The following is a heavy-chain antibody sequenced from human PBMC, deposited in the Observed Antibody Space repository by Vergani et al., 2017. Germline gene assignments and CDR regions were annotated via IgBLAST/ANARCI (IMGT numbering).Heavy chain of an antibody. J-gene: IGHJ6*03. CDR3: AKTAYQLQYYYYYYYMDV. D-gene: IGHD2-2*01. CDR2: ISYDGSNK. V-gene: IGHV3-30*18. CDR1: GFTLSSHA. Sequence: QVQLEESGGGVVQPGRSLRLSCAGSGFTLSSHAMHWVRQAPGKGLEWVAVISYDGSNKYYADSVKGRFTISRDNSKNTLYLQMNSLRAEDTAVYYCAKTAYQLQYYYYYYYMDVWGKGTTVTVSS.